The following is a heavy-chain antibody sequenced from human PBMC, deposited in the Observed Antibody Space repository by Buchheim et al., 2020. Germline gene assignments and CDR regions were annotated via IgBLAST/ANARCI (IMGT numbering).Heavy chain of an antibody. Sequence: QVQLQESGPGLVKPSGTLSLTCAVSGGSISSRNWWSWVRQPPGKGLEWIGEIYHSGSTNYNPSLKSRVPISVDKSKNHFSLKLSSVTAADTAVYYCARVEVGCSSTSCYSAEYYYYYYYMDVWGKGTT. V-gene: IGHV4-4*02. CDR1: GGSISSRNW. CDR3: ARVEVGCSSTSCYSAEYYYYYYYMDV. CDR2: IYHSGST. J-gene: IGHJ6*03. D-gene: IGHD2-2*01.